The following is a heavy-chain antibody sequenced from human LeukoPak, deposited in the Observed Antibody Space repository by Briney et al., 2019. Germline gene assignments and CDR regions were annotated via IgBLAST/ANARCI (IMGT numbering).Heavy chain of an antibody. CDR1: GFSFSSYS. D-gene: IGHD6-6*01. V-gene: IGHV3-21*01. J-gene: IGHJ4*02. Sequence: GGSLRLSCAASGFSFSSYSMNWVRQAPGKGLEWVSSIGSTSYYIHYADSVKGRFTISRDNAKNSLYLQMNSLRAEGTAVYYCSSSSRGYWGQGTLVTVSS. CDR3: SSSSRGY. CDR2: IGSTSYYI.